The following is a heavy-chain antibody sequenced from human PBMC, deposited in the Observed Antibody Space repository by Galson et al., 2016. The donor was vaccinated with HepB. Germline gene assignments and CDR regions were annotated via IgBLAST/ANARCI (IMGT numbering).Heavy chain of an antibody. CDR3: ASSFGAVAGNFDY. CDR2: INHSGST. Sequence: SETLSLTCAVYGGSFSGYYWSWIRQSPGKGLEWIGEINHSGSTFYNPSLKGRVAISVDTSKNQFALKLNSVTAADSAVYYCASSFGAVAGNFDYWGQGTLVTVSS. CDR1: GGSFSGYY. V-gene: IGHV4-34*01. J-gene: IGHJ4*02. D-gene: IGHD6-19*01.